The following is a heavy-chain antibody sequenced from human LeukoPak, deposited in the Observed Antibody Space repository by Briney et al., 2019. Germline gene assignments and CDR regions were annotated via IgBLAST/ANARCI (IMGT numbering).Heavy chain of an antibody. CDR2: ISRSGSTI. CDR1: GFTFSSYE. Sequence: GGSLRLSCAASGFTFSSYEMNWVRQAPGKGLEWVSYISRSGSTIYYADSVKGRFTISRDNAKNSLYLQMNSLRAEDTAVYYCAGGPVVVVALEYWGQGTLVTVSS. J-gene: IGHJ4*02. V-gene: IGHV3-48*03. CDR3: AGGPVVVVALEY. D-gene: IGHD2-15*01.